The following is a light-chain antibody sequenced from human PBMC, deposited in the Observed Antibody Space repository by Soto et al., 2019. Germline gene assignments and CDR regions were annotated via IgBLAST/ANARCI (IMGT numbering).Light chain of an antibody. CDR2: ATS. J-gene: IGKJ4*01. CDR3: QQYGDWPLT. Sequence: DIVVTLSPATLSVSPGERATLSCRASQSVGNNFAWYQQKPGQAPRLLIFATSTRATGVPARFSGSGSGTEFTLTISSLQSEDFAVYYCQQYGDWPLTFGGGAKVEIE. CDR1: QSVGNN. V-gene: IGKV3-15*01.